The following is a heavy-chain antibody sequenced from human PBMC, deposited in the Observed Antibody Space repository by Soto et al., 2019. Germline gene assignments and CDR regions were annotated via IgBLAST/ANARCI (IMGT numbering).Heavy chain of an antibody. V-gene: IGHV1-69*01. CDR2: IIPVFGTA. CDR1: GGVFRNYA. J-gene: IGHJ5*01. D-gene: IGHD1-26*01. Sequence: QVQLVQSGAEVKKPGSSVKVSCKASGGVFRNYAINWVRQAPGQGLEWMGGIIPVFGTADYPQKFQGRVTITADESTTTAYMALTSLKTEATAVDFCARDRWGSYSFDSWGQGTLVTVAS. CDR3: ARDRWGSYSFDS.